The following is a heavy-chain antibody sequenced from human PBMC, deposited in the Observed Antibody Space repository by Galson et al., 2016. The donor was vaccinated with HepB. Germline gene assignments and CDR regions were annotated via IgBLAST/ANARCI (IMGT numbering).Heavy chain of an antibody. D-gene: IGHD5-12*01. CDR3: ARNRGDSGYDAFDI. CDR1: GLTFRDYY. V-gene: IGHV3-11*03. Sequence: SLRLSCAASGLTFRDYYMSWIRQAPGKGLEWVSYISRSSSYTNYAASVKGRFTISRDNAKNSLYLQMNSLRAEDTAVHHCARNRGDSGYDAFDIWDQGTMVTVSS. CDR2: ISRSSSYT. J-gene: IGHJ3*02.